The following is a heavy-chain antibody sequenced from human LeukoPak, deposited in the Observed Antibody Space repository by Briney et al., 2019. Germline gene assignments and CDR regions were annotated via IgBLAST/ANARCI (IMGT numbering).Heavy chain of an antibody. V-gene: IGHV3-7*01. CDR2: IKQDGSEK. D-gene: IGHD4-23*01. CDR3: ARDIGGNSGEGY. Sequence: GGSLRLSCAASGFTFSSYAMSWVRQAPGKGLEWVANIKQDGSEKYYVDSVKGRFTISRDNAKNSLYLQMNSLRAKDTAVYYCARDIGGNSGEGYWGQGTLVTVSS. J-gene: IGHJ4*02. CDR1: GFTFSSYA.